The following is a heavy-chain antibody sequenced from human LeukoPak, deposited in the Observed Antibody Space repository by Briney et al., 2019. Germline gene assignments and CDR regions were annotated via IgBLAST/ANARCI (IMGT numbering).Heavy chain of an antibody. CDR3: ARDRITMARGVIIGNYYFDY. D-gene: IGHD3-10*01. CDR1: GGSFSGYY. V-gene: IGHV4-34*01. J-gene: IGHJ4*02. CDR2: INHSGST. Sequence: SETLSLTCAVYGGSFSGYYWSWIRQPPGKGLEWIGEINHSGSTNYNPSLKSRVTISVDTSRNQFSLKLSSVTAADTAVYYCARDRITMARGVIIGNYYFDYWGQGTLVTVSS.